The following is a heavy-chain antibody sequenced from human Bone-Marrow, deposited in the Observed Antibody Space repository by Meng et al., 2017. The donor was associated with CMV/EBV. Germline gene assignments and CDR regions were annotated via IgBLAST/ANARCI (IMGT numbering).Heavy chain of an antibody. Sequence: SVKVSCKTSGGTFSSHAISWVRQAPGQGLEWMGGVIPVIGLVHYAQKFQGRVRITADKSTSTGYMELISLRSEDTAVYYCARGRQPQGIFGVVTPGPNWFDPWGQGTRVTVSS. CDR1: GGTFSSHA. J-gene: IGHJ5*02. D-gene: IGHD3-3*01. CDR2: VIPVIGLV. CDR3: ARGRQPQGIFGVVTPGPNWFDP. V-gene: IGHV1-69*10.